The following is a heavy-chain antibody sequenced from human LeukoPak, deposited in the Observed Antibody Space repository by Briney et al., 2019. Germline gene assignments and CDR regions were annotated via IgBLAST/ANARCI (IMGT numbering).Heavy chain of an antibody. J-gene: IGHJ4*02. CDR3: ARLNGGG. V-gene: IGHV4-31*03. Sequence: PSETLSLTCTVSGGSISSGGQYWSWVRQHPGKGLEWIGYISFGGNTHYNPSLKSRLDISLDTSKNLLSLKLTSVTAADTAVYYCARLNGGGWGQGTLVTVSS. CDR2: ISFGGNT. CDR1: GGSISSGGQY. D-gene: IGHD2-21*01.